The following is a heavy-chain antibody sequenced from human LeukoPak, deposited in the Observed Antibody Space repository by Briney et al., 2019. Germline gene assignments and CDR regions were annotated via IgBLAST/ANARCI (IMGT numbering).Heavy chain of an antibody. CDR2: IRYHGRET. V-gene: IGHV3-30*02. Sequence: GGSLRLSCVASGFSFSSYGMHWVRQAPGKGLEWVAFIRYHGRETYYADSVKGRLTISRDNPRNTLFLQMNSLRVEDTAVYYCAKGSDYNSDPWGQGTLVTVSS. CDR3: AKGSDYNSDP. CDR1: GFSFSSYG. J-gene: IGHJ5*02. D-gene: IGHD4-11*01.